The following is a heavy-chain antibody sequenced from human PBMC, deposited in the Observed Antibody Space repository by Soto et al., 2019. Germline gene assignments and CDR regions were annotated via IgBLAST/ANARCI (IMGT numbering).Heavy chain of an antibody. CDR2: VFHSGDT. CDR3: ARLIYDSRLHYFYFDF. J-gene: IGHJ4*02. Sequence: QVQLQESGPGLVKPSGTLSLTCVVSGGSISGRNWWSWVRQAPGKGLEWIGEVFHSGDTTYTPSLRSRVTISVDKSKNQFSLKLNSVTAADTAVYYCARLIYDSRLHYFYFDFWGQGALVTVSS. D-gene: IGHD3-22*01. V-gene: IGHV4-4*02. CDR1: GGSISGRNW.